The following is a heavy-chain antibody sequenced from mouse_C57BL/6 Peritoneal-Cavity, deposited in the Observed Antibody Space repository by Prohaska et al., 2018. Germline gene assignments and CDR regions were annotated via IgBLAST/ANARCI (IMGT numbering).Heavy chain of an antibody. CDR2: IDPNSGGT. V-gene: IGHV1-72*01. D-gene: IGHD1-3*01. CDR1: GYTFTSYW. J-gene: IGHJ3*01. CDR3: ARGVD. Sequence: NVSCKASGYTFTSYWMHWVKQRPGRGLECIGRIDPNSGGTKYNEKFKSKATLTVDKPSSTAYMQLSSLTSEDSAVYYCARGVDWGQGTLVTVSA.